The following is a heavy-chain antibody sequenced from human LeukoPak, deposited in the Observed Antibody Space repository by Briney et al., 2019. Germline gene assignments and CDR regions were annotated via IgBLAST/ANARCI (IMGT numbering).Heavy chain of an antibody. Sequence: GGSLRLSCTASGFTFGDYAMSWIRQAPGKGLEWVGFIRSKAYGETVDYAASVKGRFTISRDDSKAIAYLQMNSLKTEDTAVYHCTRDRGAYNLYDYWGQGTLVTVSS. V-gene: IGHV3-49*03. CDR1: GFTFGDYA. CDR2: IRSKAYGETV. J-gene: IGHJ4*02. D-gene: IGHD1-1*01. CDR3: TRDRGAYNLYDY.